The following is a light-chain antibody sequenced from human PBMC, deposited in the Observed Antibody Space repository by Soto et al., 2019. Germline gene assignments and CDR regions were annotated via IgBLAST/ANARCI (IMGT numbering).Light chain of an antibody. CDR2: GVS. J-gene: IGKJ4*01. Sequence: EIVLTQSPATLSLSPGERATLSCRASQSVSSYLAWYQQKPGQAPRLLIYGVSSRATGIPDRFSGSGSGTDFTLTISRLEPEDFAVYYCQQYVTSPLTFGGGTKVDIK. CDR3: QQYVTSPLT. V-gene: IGKV3-20*01. CDR1: QSVSSY.